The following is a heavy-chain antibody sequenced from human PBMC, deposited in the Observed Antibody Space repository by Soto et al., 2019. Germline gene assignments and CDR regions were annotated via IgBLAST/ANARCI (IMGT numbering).Heavy chain of an antibody. Sequence: SETLSLTCTVSGGSISSSSYYWGWIRQSPGKGLEWIGGINHSGSTNYSPSLRSRVTISVDTSKNQFSLKLSSVTAADTAVYYCARLRKFCTNGVCYTWWFDPWGQGTLVTVSS. J-gene: IGHJ5*02. D-gene: IGHD2-8*01. V-gene: IGHV4-39*07. CDR3: ARLRKFCTNGVCYTWWFDP. CDR1: GGSISSSSYY. CDR2: INHSGST.